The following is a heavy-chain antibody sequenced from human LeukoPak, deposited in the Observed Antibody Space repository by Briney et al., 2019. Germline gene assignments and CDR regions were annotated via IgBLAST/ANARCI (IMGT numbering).Heavy chain of an antibody. V-gene: IGHV1-3*01. CDR1: GYTFTSYA. J-gene: IGHJ6*02. Sequence: ASVKVSCKASGYTFTSYAMHWVRQAPGQRLEWMGWINAGNGNTKYSQKFQGRVTITRDTSASTAYMELSSLRSEDTAVYYCAGCSSTSCYAGGYYYGMDVWGQGTTVTVSS. CDR2: INAGNGNT. CDR3: AGCSSTSCYAGGYYYGMDV. D-gene: IGHD2-2*01.